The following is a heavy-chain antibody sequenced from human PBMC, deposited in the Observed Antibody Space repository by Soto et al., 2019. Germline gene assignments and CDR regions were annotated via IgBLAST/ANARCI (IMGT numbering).Heavy chain of an antibody. Sequence: QLVQSGSEVKKPGSSVKVSCQASGGTFSGYVVTWVRQAPGQGLEWMGEFVPLFGTTNYAQRFSGRITITAEESTSTAYMELRTIRSDDTAVYYCSTHGLGFSSPPYFDNWGQGTLVTVSS. V-gene: IGHV1-69*01. CDR2: FVPLFGTT. CDR1: GGTFSGYV. J-gene: IGHJ4*02. D-gene: IGHD6-25*01. CDR3: STHGLGFSSPPYFDN.